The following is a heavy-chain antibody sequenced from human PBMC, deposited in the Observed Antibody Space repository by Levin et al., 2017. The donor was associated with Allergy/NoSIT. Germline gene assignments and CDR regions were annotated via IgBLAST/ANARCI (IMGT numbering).Heavy chain of an antibody. J-gene: IGHJ4*02. CDR1: GGSFSGYY. Sequence: SETLSLTCAVYGGSFSGYYWSWIRQPPGKGLEWIGEINHSGSTNYNPSLKSRVTISVDTSKNQFSLKLSSVTAADTAVYYCARGLAPEYYFDYWGQGTLVTVSS. CDR2: INHSGST. CDR3: ARGLAPEYYFDY. V-gene: IGHV4-34*01.